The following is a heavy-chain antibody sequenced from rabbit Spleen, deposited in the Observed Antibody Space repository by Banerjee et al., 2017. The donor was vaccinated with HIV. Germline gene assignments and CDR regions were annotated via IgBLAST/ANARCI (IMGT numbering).Heavy chain of an antibody. CDR1: GVSFSSRYY. CDR3: ARGSAAMTMVITGYYLGL. Sequence: QSLEESGGDLVKPGASLTLTCTASGVSFSSRYYMNWVRQAPGKGLECIACIYADSSGSTYYASWAKGRFTISKTSSTTVTLEMTSLTAADTATYFCARGSAAMTMVITGYYLGLWGPGTLVTVS. D-gene: IGHD2-1*01. J-gene: IGHJ4*01. V-gene: IGHV1S40*01. CDR2: IYADSSGST.